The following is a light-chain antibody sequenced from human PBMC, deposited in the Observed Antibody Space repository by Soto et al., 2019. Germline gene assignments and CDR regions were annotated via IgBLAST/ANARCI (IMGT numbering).Light chain of an antibody. V-gene: IGKV3-15*01. CDR2: GAS. Sequence: EIVLTQSPVTLSVSPGERATLSCRASQSVSSNLAWYQQSPGQAPRLLIYGASTRAAGIPARFSGSGSGTEFTLTIRSLQSEDFALYYCQQYNFWPPLTFGGGTKVEIK. CDR3: QQYNFWPPLT. CDR1: QSVSSN. J-gene: IGKJ4*01.